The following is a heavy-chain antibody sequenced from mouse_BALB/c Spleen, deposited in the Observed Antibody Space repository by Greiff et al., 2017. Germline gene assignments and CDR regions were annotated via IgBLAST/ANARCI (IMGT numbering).Heavy chain of an antibody. Sequence: QVTLKESGPGILQPSQTLSLTCSFSGFSLSTSGMGVSWIRQPSGKGLEWLAHIYWDDDKRYNPSLKSRLTISKDTSSNQVFLKITSVDTADTATYYCARITTVVEFAYWGQGTLVTVSA. D-gene: IGHD1-1*01. V-gene: IGHV8-12*01. CDR3: ARITTVVEFAY. CDR1: GFSLSTSGMG. CDR2: IYWDDDK. J-gene: IGHJ3*01.